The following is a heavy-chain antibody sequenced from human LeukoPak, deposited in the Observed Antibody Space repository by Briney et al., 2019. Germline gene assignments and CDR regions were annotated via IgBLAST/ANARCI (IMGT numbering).Heavy chain of an antibody. V-gene: IGHV3-48*03. Sequence: GGALRLSCAASGFTFSSYEMNWVRQAPGKGLEWVSYISSSGSTIYYADSVKGRFTISRDKDKNSLYLQMKRLRAEDTAVYYCASLGGYYYYMDVWGKGTTVTMSS. CDR2: ISSSGSTI. D-gene: IGHD3-16*01. CDR3: ASLGGYYYYMDV. J-gene: IGHJ6*03. CDR1: GFTFSSYE.